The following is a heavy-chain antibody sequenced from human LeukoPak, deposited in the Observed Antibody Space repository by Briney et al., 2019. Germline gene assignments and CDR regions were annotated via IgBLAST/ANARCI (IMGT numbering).Heavy chain of an antibody. J-gene: IGHJ3*02. Sequence: GGSQRLSCAASGFKFSDHYIDWVRQAPGKGLEWVGRSRNKASSYTTEYAASVEGRFTISRDVSESSLYLQMNSLRAEDTAIYYCVREGIVTGFPPDIWGQGTVVTVSS. CDR1: GFKFSDHY. V-gene: IGHV3-72*01. CDR2: SRNKASSYTT. CDR3: VREGIVTGFPPDI. D-gene: IGHD3-9*01.